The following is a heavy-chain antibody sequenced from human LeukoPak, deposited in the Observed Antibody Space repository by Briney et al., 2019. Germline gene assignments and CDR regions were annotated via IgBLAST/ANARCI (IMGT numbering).Heavy chain of an antibody. CDR2: INHSGIT. CDR3: ARGRVGAPPFDY. Sequence: SETLSLTCAVYGGSFSGYYWSWIRQPPGKGLEWIGEINHSGITNYNPSLKSRVTISVDTSKNQFSLRLSSVTAADTAVYYCARGRVGAPPFDYWGQGTLVTVSS. D-gene: IGHD1-26*01. J-gene: IGHJ4*02. CDR1: GGSFSGYY. V-gene: IGHV4-34*01.